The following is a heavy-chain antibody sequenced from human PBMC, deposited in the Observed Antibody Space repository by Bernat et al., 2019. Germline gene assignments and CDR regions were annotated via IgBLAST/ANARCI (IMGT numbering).Heavy chain of an antibody. CDR2: LYSGGST. J-gene: IGHJ4*02. D-gene: IGHD1-26*01. Sequence: EVQLVESGGGLIQPGGSLRLSCAASGFTVSSNYMSWVRQAPGKGLEWVSVLYSGGSTYYADSVKGRFTISRDNSKNTLYLQMRSLGAEDTAVYYCARESGSNGPLDYWGQGTLVTVSS. V-gene: IGHV3-53*01. CDR1: GFTVSSNY. CDR3: ARESGSNGPLDY.